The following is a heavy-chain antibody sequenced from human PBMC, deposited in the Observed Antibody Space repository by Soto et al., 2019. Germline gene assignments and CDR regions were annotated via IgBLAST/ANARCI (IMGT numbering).Heavy chain of an antibody. Sequence: PSETLSLTCTVSGGSISSGDYYWSWIRQPPGKGLEWIGYIYYSGSTYYNPSLKSRVTISVDTSKNQFSLKLSSVTAADTAVYYCAREVRGYYEILTGPSTQPLYGMDVWGQGTTVTVSS. D-gene: IGHD3-9*01. J-gene: IGHJ6*02. CDR3: AREVRGYYEILTGPSTQPLYGMDV. CDR2: IYYSGST. V-gene: IGHV4-30-4*01. CDR1: GGSISSGDYY.